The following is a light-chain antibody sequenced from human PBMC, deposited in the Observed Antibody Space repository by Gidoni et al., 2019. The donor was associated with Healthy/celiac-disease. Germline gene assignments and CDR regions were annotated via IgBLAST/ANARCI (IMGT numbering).Light chain of an antibody. CDR1: QSFSSY. CDR2: DAS. J-gene: IGKJ1*01. V-gene: IGKV3-11*01. Sequence: EIELTPSPASLSLSPGERATLSFRASQSFSSYLDWYHQKPGQAPRLLIYDASNRATGIPARFSGSVSGTDFTLTISSLQPEDFAIYYCQQRCNLLTLTFGQGTKLEIK. CDR3: QQRCNLLTLT.